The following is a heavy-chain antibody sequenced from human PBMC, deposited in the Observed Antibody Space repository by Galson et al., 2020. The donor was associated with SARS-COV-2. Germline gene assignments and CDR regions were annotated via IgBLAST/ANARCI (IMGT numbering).Heavy chain of an antibody. CDR1: GTSISSGSYS. D-gene: IGHD4-17*01. Sequence: SETLSLTCAVSGTSISSGSYSWNWIRQPQGKGLEWIGYIPHSGGTYYNPSLKSRVTISGDRSKSQFSLRLSSVTAADTADYYCARLHHGEYAAEAFDVWCAGARVTVAS. V-gene: IGHV4-30-2*01. CDR2: IPHSGGT. J-gene: IGHJ3*01. CDR3: ARLHHGEYAAEAFDV.